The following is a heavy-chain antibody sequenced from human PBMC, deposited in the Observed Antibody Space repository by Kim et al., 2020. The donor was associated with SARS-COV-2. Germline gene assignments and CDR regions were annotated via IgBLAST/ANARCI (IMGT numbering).Heavy chain of an antibody. D-gene: IGHD3-9*01. J-gene: IGHJ6*02. CDR3: ASLPPAYYDILTGYPGRLWGI. V-gene: IGHV3-21*01. CDR2: ISSSSSYI. CDR1: GFTFSSYS. Sequence: GGSLRLSCAASGFTFSSYSMNWVRQAPGKGLEWVSSISSSSSYIYYADFVRGRFTISRDNAKNSLYLQMNSLRAEDTAVYCGASLPPAYYDILTGYPGRLWGIWGQGTTVTVSS.